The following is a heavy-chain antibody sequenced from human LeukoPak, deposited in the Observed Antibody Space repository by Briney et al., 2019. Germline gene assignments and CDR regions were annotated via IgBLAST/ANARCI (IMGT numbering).Heavy chain of an antibody. CDR1: GDSISGVY. D-gene: IGHD6-13*01. Sequence: SETLSLTCTVSGDSISGVYWSWIRQPPGKGLEWIGYVYYSGDTNYNPSLKSRVTISVDTSKNQFSLKLSSVTAADTAVYYCARHLTEAAAGSFDYWGQGTLVTVSS. CDR2: VYYSGDT. J-gene: IGHJ4*02. V-gene: IGHV4-59*08. CDR3: ARHLTEAAAGSFDY.